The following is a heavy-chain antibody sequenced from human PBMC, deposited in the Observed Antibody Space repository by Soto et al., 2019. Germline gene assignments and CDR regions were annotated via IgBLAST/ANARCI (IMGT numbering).Heavy chain of an antibody. CDR2: ISPGSRYP. V-gene: IGHV3-11*06. J-gene: IGHJ5*02. CDR3: VRGGGGGLFDP. Sequence: GGSLRLSCASSGFTFSTYTMSWIRQAPGKGLEWLSYISPGSRYPAYADSVKGRFTIPRDNAKRSLYLQMMSLTAEDTAIYYCVRGGGGGLFDPWGQGTMVTVSS. D-gene: IGHD2-15*01. CDR1: GFTFSTYT.